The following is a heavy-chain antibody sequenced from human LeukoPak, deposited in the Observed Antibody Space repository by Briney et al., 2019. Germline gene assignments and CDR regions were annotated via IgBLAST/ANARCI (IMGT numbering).Heavy chain of an antibody. D-gene: IGHD6-19*01. V-gene: IGHV4-59*12. CDR2: IYYSGST. J-gene: IGHJ4*02. CDR3: ARASFIAVADKTFDY. CDR1: GGSISSYY. Sequence: SETLSLTCTVSGGSISSYYWSWIRQPPGKGLEWIGYIYYSGSTNYNPSLKSRVTISVDTSKNQFSLQLNSVTPEDTAVYYCARASFIAVADKTFDYWGQGTLVTVSS.